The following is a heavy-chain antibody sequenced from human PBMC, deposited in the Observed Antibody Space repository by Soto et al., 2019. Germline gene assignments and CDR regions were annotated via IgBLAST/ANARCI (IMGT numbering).Heavy chain of an antibody. V-gene: IGHV3-30-3*01. CDR2: ISYDGSNK. CDR3: ARGYDFWSGYYYPYGMDV. CDR1: GFTFSSYA. D-gene: IGHD3-3*01. J-gene: IGHJ6*02. Sequence: GGSLRLSCAASGFTFSSYAMHWVRQAPGKGLEWVAVISYDGSNKNYADSVKGRFTISRDNSKNTLYLQMNSLRAEDTAVYYCARGYDFWSGYYYPYGMDVWGQGTTVTVS.